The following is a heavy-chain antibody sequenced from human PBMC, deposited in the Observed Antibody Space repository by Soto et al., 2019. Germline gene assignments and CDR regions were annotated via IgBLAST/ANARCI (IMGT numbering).Heavy chain of an antibody. D-gene: IGHD5-18*01. J-gene: IGHJ4*02. CDR2: IYYSGST. CDR1: GGSISSSSYY. Sequence: PSETLSLTCTVSGGSISSSSYYWGWIRQPPGKGLEWIGSIYYSGSTYYNPSLKSRVTISVDTSKNQFSLKLSSVTAADTAVYYCARQVEGYRVDYWGQGTLVT. CDR3: ARQVEGYRVDY. V-gene: IGHV4-39*01.